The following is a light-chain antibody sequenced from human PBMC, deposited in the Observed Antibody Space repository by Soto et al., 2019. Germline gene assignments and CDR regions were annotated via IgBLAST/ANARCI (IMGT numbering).Light chain of an antibody. CDR2: GAS. CDR3: QQYGSSRRLT. V-gene: IGKV3-20*01. CDR1: QSVSSSY. J-gene: IGKJ4*01. Sequence: EIVLTQSPGTLSLSPGERATLSCRASQSVSSSYLAWYQQKPGQAPRLLIYGASSRATGIPDRFSGSGSGTEFTLTISRLEPEDFAVYYCQQYGSSRRLTFGGGTKVEIK.